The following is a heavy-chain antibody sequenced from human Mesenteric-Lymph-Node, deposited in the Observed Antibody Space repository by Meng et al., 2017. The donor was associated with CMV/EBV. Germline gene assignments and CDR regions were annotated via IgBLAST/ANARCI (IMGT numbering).Heavy chain of an antibody. D-gene: IGHD2-2*01. J-gene: IGHJ4*02. CDR2: ISAYHGST. Sequence: ASVKVSCKASGYAFTSHGITWVRQAPGQGLEWMGWISAYHGSTNYAQKLQDRVTVTTDASTSTAYMELRSLRSDDTAVYYCARGIGYCTGTSCSWELLDYWGQGTLVTVSS. CDR3: ARGIGYCTGTSCSWELLDY. V-gene: IGHV1-18*01. CDR1: GYAFTSHG.